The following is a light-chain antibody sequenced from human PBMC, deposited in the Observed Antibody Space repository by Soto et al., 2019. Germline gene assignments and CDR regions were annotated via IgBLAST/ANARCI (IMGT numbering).Light chain of an antibody. V-gene: IGKV3-20*01. CDR2: GAS. Sequence: EIVLTQSPGTLSLSPGERATLSCRASQSVSSSYLAWYQQKPGQAPRLLIYGASSRATGIPDRFSGSGSGTDFTLTISRLEPEDFAVYYCQQYGSSPLLLGFTFGPGTKVDIK. CDR3: QQYGSSPLLLGFT. J-gene: IGKJ3*01. CDR1: QSVSSSY.